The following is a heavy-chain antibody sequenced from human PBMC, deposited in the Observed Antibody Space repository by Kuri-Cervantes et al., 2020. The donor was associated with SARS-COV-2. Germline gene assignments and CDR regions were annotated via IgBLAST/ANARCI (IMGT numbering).Heavy chain of an antibody. CDR1: GFTFNTYW. V-gene: IGHV3-21*05. CDR2: ISSDSSHT. Sequence: GGSLRLSCAASGFTFNTYWMTWVRQAPGKGLEWVSYISSDSSHTNNAESVKGRFTISRDNAKNSLYLQMNSLRAEDTAVYYCARLVFVDAFDIWGQGTMVTVSS. J-gene: IGHJ3*02. CDR3: ARLVFVDAFDI. D-gene: IGHD2-2*01.